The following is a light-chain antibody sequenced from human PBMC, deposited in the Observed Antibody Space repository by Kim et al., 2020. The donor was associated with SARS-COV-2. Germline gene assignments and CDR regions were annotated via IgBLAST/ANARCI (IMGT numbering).Light chain of an antibody. V-gene: IGLV1-44*01. CDR2: NDN. Sequence: GQRITISCSGSSSNAGRDFVNWYQQRPGSAPNVFIYNDNQRPSGVPDRFSGSRSGTSASLAISGLQSEDEADYYCATWDVTLNGWVFGGGTQLTVL. CDR3: ATWDVTLNGWV. CDR1: SSNAGRDF. J-gene: IGLJ3*02.